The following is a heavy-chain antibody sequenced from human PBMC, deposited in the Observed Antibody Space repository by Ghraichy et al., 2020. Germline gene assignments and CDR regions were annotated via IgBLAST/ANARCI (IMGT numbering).Heavy chain of an antibody. Sequence: GGSLRLSCAASGFTFSSYSMNWVRQAPGKGLEWVSSISSNSSYINYADSVKGRFTISRDNAKNSLYLQMNSLRAEDTAVYYCAGPSDYHYYLDYWGQGTLVTVSS. CDR1: GFTFSSYS. CDR3: AGPSDYHYYLDY. V-gene: IGHV3-21*01. CDR2: ISSNSSYI. J-gene: IGHJ4*02. D-gene: IGHD5-12*01.